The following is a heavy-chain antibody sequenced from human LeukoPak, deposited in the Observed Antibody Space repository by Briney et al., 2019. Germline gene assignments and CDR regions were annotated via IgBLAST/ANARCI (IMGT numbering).Heavy chain of an antibody. Sequence: GGSLRPSCAASGFTFSSYAVSWVRQAPGKGLEWVSAITATGGSTYYAASVKGRFTVSRDNSKNTLYLQMSSLRAEDTAMYYCAKVRDTRDWYKDAFDVWGQGTRVTVSS. V-gene: IGHV3-23*01. D-gene: IGHD6-19*01. J-gene: IGHJ3*01. CDR1: GFTFSSYA. CDR2: ITATGGST. CDR3: AKVRDTRDWYKDAFDV.